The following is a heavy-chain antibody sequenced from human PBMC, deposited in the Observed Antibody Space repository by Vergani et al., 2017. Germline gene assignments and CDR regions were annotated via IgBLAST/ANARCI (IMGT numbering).Heavy chain of an antibody. Sequence: QVQLVESGGGVVQPGRSLRLSCAASGFTFSSYGMHWVRQAPGKGLEWVAVIWYDGSNKYYADSVKGRFTISRDNPKNTLYLQMNSLRAEDTAVYYCARCPSGTAMAADSYYMDVWGKGTTVTVSS. V-gene: IGHV3-33*01. CDR3: ARCPSGTAMAADSYYMDV. CDR2: IWYDGSNK. J-gene: IGHJ6*03. D-gene: IGHD5-18*01. CDR1: GFTFSSYG.